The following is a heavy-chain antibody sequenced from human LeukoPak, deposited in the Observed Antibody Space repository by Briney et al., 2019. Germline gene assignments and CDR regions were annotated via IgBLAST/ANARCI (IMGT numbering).Heavy chain of an antibody. CDR1: GFSFSSYA. Sequence: PGGSLRLSCAASGFSFSSYAMSWVRQAPGKGLEWVSAISGSGGNTYYADSVRGRFTISRDNSKNTLYLQMNSLRAEDTAIYYCATVSWANYFDYWGQGTLVTVSS. V-gene: IGHV3-23*01. D-gene: IGHD6-13*01. J-gene: IGHJ4*02. CDR3: ATVSWANYFDY. CDR2: ISGSGGNT.